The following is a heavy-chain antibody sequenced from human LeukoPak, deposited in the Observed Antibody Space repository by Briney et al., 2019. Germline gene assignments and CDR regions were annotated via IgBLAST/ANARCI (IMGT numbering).Heavy chain of an antibody. V-gene: IGHV4-59*01. Sequence: SETLSLTCTVSGGSISSYYWSWIRQPPGKGLEWIGYIYYSGSTNYNPSLKSRVTISVDTSKNQFSLKLSSVTAADTAVYYCARDSYDFWSGYYLGGWFDPWGQGTLVTVSS. CDR2: IYYSGST. J-gene: IGHJ5*02. D-gene: IGHD3-3*01. CDR3: ARDSYDFWSGYYLGGWFDP. CDR1: GGSISSYY.